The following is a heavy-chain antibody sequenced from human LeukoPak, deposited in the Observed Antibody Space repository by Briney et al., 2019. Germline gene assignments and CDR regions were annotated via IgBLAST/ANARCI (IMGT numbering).Heavy chain of an antibody. V-gene: IGHV3-11*03. CDR3: AAGTAADY. D-gene: IGHD6-13*01. CDR1: GIPFSDFY. CDR2: ISSSSSYT. J-gene: IGHJ4*02. Sequence: GGSLRLSCVVSGIPFSDFYMNWIRQAPGKGLEWTSYISSSSSYTDYAESVKGRFTISRDNAKSALYLQMNDLRVEDTAVYYCAAGTAADYWGQGTLVIVSS.